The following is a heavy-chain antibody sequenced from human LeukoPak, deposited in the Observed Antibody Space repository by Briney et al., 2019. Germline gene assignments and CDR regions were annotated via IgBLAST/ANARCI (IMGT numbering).Heavy chain of an antibody. V-gene: IGHV3-21*01. CDR2: ISGSSSYI. CDR1: GFTFSSYN. J-gene: IGHJ6*03. Sequence: GGSLRLSCAASGFTFSSYNMNWIRQVPGKGLEWVSSISGSSSYIYYADSVKGRFTISRDNAKNSLYLQMNSLRAEDTAMYYCARDLLGYNYHYMDVWGKGTTVTVSS. D-gene: IGHD3-16*02. CDR3: ARDLLGYNYHYMDV.